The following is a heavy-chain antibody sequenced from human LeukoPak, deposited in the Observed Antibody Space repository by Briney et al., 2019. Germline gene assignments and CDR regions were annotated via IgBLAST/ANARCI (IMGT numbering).Heavy chain of an antibody. V-gene: IGHV1-18*01. D-gene: IGHD2-21*02. J-gene: IGHJ1*01. CDR1: GYIFTSYG. CDR3: ARADKAYCGGDCYSVPAEYFQH. Sequence: ASVKVSCKASGYIFTSYGISWVRQAPGQGLEWMGWISAYNGNTNYAQKLQGRVTVTTDTSTSTVYMELRSLRSDDTAVYYCARADKAYCGGDCYSVPAEYFQHWGQGTLVTVSS. CDR2: ISAYNGNT.